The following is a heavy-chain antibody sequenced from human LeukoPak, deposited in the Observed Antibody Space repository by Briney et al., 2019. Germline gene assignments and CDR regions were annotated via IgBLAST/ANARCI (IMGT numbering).Heavy chain of an antibody. CDR3: ASSMIVADAFDI. V-gene: IGHV4-4*07. D-gene: IGHD3-22*01. CDR2: IYTSGST. J-gene: IGHJ3*02. Sequence: SETLSLTCTVSGGPISSYYWSWIRQPAGKGLEWIGRIYTSGSTNYNPSLKSRVTMSVDTSKNQFSLKLSSVTAADAAVYYCASSMIVADAFDIWGQGTMVTVSS. CDR1: GGPISSYY.